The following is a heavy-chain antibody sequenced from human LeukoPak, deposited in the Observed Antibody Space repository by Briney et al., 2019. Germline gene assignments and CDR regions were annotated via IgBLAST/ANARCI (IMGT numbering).Heavy chain of an antibody. D-gene: IGHD3-10*01. CDR3: ARLVLLWFGGFDP. CDR1: GDSITGYY. J-gene: IGHJ5*02. CDR2: IYYTGNT. Sequence: SETLSLTCTVSGDSITGYYWGWIRQPPGKGLEWIGNIYYTGNTYYNPSLKSRVTISVDTSKNQFSLKLSSVTAADTAVYYCARLVLLWFGGFDPWGQGTLVTVSS. V-gene: IGHV4-39*01.